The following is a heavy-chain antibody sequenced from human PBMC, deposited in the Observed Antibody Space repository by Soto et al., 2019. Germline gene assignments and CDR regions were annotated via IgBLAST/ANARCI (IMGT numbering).Heavy chain of an antibody. D-gene: IGHD3-16*01. CDR2: IYYSGST. CDR3: VRDGGDNWFDP. V-gene: IGHV4-30-4*01. J-gene: IGHJ5*02. Sequence: QVQLQESGPGLVKPSQTLSLTCTVSGGSISSGDYYWSWIRQPPGKGLEWIGYIYYSGSTFYNPSLKNRLTISLDTSKIQFSLKLSSVTAADTAVYYCVRDGGDNWFDPWGQGTLVTVSS. CDR1: GGSISSGDYY.